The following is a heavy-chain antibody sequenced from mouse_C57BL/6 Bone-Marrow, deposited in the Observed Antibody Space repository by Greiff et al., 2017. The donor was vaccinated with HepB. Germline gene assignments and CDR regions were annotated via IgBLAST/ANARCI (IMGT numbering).Heavy chain of an antibody. CDR3: ARDDYGSSYVYYFDY. CDR2: ISDGGSYT. CDR1: GFTFSSYA. J-gene: IGHJ2*01. D-gene: IGHD1-1*01. V-gene: IGHV5-4*01. Sequence: EVQRVESGGGLVKPGGSLKLSCAASGFTFSSYAMSWVRQTPEKRLEWVATISDGGSYTYYPDNVKGRFTISRDNAKNNLYLQMSHLKSEDTAMYYCARDDYGSSYVYYFDYWGQGTTLTVSS.